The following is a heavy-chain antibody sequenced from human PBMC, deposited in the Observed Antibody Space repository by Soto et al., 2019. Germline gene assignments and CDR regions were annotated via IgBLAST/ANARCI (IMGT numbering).Heavy chain of an antibody. J-gene: IGHJ4*02. V-gene: IGHV4-28*01. CDR3: AMREIQGTIDY. CDR1: GYSISSSNW. D-gene: IGHD2-8*01. CDR2: IYYSRPT. Sequence: QVQLQESGPGLVKPSDTLYLTCAVSGYSISSSNWWGWIRQPPGKGLEWIGYIYYSRPTDYNPSRKSRVTMSVDTSKNQFSLKLTSVTAVDTAVYYFAMREIQGTIDYWGQGTLVTAYS.